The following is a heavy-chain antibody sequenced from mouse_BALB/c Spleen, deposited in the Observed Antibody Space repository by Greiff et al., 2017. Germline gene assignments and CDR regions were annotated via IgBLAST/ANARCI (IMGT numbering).Heavy chain of an antibody. D-gene: IGHD2-2*01. CDR2: INPGSGGT. CDR3: ARHGYDWDYYAMDY. V-gene: IGHV1-54*01. Sequence: QVQLQQSGAELVRPGTSVKVSCKASGYAFTNYLIEWVKQRPGQGLEWIGVINPGSGGTNYNEKFKGKATLTADKSSSTAYMQLSSLTSDDSAVYFCARHGYDWDYYAMDYWGQGTSVTVSS. CDR1: GYAFTNYL. J-gene: IGHJ4*01.